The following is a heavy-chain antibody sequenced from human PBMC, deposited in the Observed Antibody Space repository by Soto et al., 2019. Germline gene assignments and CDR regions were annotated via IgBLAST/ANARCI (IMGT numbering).Heavy chain of an antibody. CDR1: GYSFSSHG. Sequence: QVQLVESGGGVVQPGRSLRLSCVATGYSFSSHGMHWVRQAPGRGLEWVAVIWFDGSNKYYGDSVKGRFTISRDNSKNTLYLQMNSLRAEDTAVYYCARAIVVVPGAIDWFDPWGQGTLVTVSS. D-gene: IGHD2-2*01. J-gene: IGHJ5*02. V-gene: IGHV3-33*08. CDR2: IWFDGSNK. CDR3: ARAIVVVPGAIDWFDP.